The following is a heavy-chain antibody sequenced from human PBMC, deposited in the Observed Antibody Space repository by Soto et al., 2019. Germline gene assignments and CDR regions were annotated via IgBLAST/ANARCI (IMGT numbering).Heavy chain of an antibody. CDR1: GFTFSSYS. Sequence: GGSLRLSCAASGFTFSSYSMNWVRQAPGKGLEWVSYISSSSSTIYYADSVKGRFTISRDNAKNSLYLQMNSLRAEDTAVYYCARDLDPDIVVAVAGHNWFDPWGQGTLVTVSS. J-gene: IGHJ5*02. CDR2: ISSSSSTI. V-gene: IGHV3-48*01. CDR3: ARDLDPDIVVAVAGHNWFDP. D-gene: IGHD2-15*01.